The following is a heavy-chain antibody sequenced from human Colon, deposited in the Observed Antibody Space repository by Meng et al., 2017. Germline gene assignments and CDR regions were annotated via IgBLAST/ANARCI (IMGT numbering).Heavy chain of an antibody. CDR2: IKTDGSIT. Sequence: GESLKISCAASGFAFSAHWMHWVRQSEERGLEWVALIKTDGSITGYADSAKGRFTISRDNAKNMLYLQMNSLRAEDTAVYYCARDHYGFNSLDYWGQGTLVTVSS. J-gene: IGHJ4*02. CDR1: GFAFSAHW. CDR3: ARDHYGFNSLDY. V-gene: IGHV3-74*01. D-gene: IGHD4-23*01.